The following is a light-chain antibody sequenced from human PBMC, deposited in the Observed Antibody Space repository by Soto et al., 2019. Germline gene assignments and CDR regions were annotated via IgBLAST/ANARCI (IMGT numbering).Light chain of an antibody. CDR3: QQDNNLPPWT. V-gene: IGKV3-15*01. CDR2: GAS. Sequence: EIVMTQSPATLSMSPGERATLSCRASQSVSSDLAWYQQKPGQAPRLLIYGASTRATGIQARFSGSGSETEFTLTISSLQSEDFAVYYCQQDNNLPPWTLGQGTKVEIK. J-gene: IGKJ1*01. CDR1: QSVSSD.